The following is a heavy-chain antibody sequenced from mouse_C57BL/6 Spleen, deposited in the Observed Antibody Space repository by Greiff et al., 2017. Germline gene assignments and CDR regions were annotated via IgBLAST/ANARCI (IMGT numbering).Heavy chain of an antibody. Sequence: QVQLQQPGAELVRPGSSVKLSCKASGYTFTSSWMDWVKQRPGQGLEWIGNIHPSDSDTHYNQKFQDKATLTVVKSSSTAYMQLSSLTSEDSAVYYCARRLRQAAWFDYWGQGTMVTVSA. CDR2: IHPSDSDT. D-gene: IGHD1-2*01. J-gene: IGHJ3*01. CDR1: GYTFTSSW. V-gene: IGHV1-61*01. CDR3: ARRLRQAAWFDY.